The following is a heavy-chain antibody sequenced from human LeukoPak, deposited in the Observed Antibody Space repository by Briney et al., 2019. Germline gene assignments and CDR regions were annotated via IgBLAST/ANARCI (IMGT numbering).Heavy chain of an antibody. CDR2: IIPIFGTA. CDR3: ARGQMYCGGDCLDY. CDR1: GGTFSSYA. V-gene: IGHV1-69*05. J-gene: IGHJ4*02. D-gene: IGHD2-21*02. Sequence: ASVKVSCKASGGTFSSYAISWVRQAPGQGLEWMGRIIPIFGTANYAQKFQGRVTITTDESTSTAYMELSSLRSGDTAVYYCARGQMYCGGDCLDYWGQGTLVTVSS.